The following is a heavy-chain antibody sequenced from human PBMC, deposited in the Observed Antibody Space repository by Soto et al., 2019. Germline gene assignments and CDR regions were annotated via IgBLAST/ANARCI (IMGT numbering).Heavy chain of an antibody. J-gene: IGHJ3*02. CDR2: IYYSVST. CDR1: CCSITGGHYY. D-gene: IGHD2-21*01. Sequence: QVQLQESGPGLLKPSQTLSLTCTVSCCSITGGHYYWSWIRNHPGKGLEWVAYIYYSVSTYHHPSLKGRVTISEDTSKNQFSLRLNSATAADTAVYYCAGWAIGGDFDIWGQGTMVTVSS. CDR3: AGWAIGGDFDI. V-gene: IGHV4-31*03.